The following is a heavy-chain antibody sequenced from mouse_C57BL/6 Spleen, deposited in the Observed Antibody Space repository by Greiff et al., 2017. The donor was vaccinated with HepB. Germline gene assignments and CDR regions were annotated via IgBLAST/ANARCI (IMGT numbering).Heavy chain of an antibody. D-gene: IGHD2-1*01. Sequence: EVKLMESGGGLVKPGGSLKLSCAASGFTFSSYAMSWVRQTPEKRLEWVATISDGGSYTYYPDNVKGRFTISRDNAKNNLYLQMSHLKSEDTAMYYCAREGGNRAYAMDYWGQGTSVTVSS. CDR3: AREGGNRAYAMDY. V-gene: IGHV5-4*01. CDR2: ISDGGSYT. CDR1: GFTFSSYA. J-gene: IGHJ4*01.